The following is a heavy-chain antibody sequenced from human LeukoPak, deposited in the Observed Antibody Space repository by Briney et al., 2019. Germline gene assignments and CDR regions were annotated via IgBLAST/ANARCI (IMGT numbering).Heavy chain of an antibody. CDR2: IGSSGPTI. D-gene: IGHD3-3*01. CDR1: GFTFSDYY. J-gene: IGHJ4*02. Sequence: GGSLRLSCAVSGFTFSDYYMSWIRQAPGKGLEWVSYIGSSGPTIYYADSVKGRFTISRDNAKNSLYLQMNSLRAEDTAVYYCARVGPVVSFWVIDYWGQGTLVTVSS. V-gene: IGHV3-11*01. CDR3: ARVGPVVSFWVIDY.